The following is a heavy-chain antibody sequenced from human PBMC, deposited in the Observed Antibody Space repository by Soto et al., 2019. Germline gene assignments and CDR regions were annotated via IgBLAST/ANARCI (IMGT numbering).Heavy chain of an antibody. Sequence: SETLSLTCTVSGGSISSYYWGWIRQPPGKGLEWIGYIYYSGSTNYNPSLKSRVTISVDTSKNQFSLKLSSVTAADTAVYYCARHVTVTPGGYYYYMDVWRKGTTVTVSS. J-gene: IGHJ6*03. D-gene: IGHD4-17*01. V-gene: IGHV4-59*08. CDR3: ARHVTVTPGGYYYYMDV. CDR2: IYYSGST. CDR1: GGSISSYY.